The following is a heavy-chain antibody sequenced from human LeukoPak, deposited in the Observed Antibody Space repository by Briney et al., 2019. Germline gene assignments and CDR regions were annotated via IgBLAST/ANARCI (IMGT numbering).Heavy chain of an antibody. Sequence: GGSLSLSCAASGFTFSSYAMSWVRPAPGKGLEWVSAISGSGGSTYYADSVKGRFTISRDNSKNTLYLQMNSLRAEDTAVYYCAKDRERWLQSDAFDIWGQGTMVTVSS. V-gene: IGHV3-23*01. D-gene: IGHD5-24*01. J-gene: IGHJ3*02. CDR3: AKDRERWLQSDAFDI. CDR1: GFTFSSYA. CDR2: ISGSGGST.